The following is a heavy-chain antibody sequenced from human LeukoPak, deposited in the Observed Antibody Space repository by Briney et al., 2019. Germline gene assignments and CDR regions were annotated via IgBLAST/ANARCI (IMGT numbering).Heavy chain of an antibody. D-gene: IGHD1-26*01. J-gene: IGHJ4*02. CDR2: ISGSGDST. V-gene: IGHV3-23*01. CDR3: ASGGSNDY. Sequence: PGGSLRLSCAVSGLTFSSLAMSWVRQAPGKGLEWVSAISGSGDSTYYADSVKGRFTISRDNSKSTLFLQMNSLRAEDTAVYYCASGGSNDYWGQGTLVTVSS. CDR1: GLTFSSLA.